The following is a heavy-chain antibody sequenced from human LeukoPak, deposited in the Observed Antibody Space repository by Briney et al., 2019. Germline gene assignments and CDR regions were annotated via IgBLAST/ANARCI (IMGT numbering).Heavy chain of an antibody. CDR2: ISYDGSNK. Sequence: GGSLRLSCAASGFTFSSYAMHWVRQAPGKGLEWVAVISYDGSNKYYADSVKGRFTISRDNSKNTLYLQMNSLRAEDTAVYYCARESGSYDMWAFDIWGQGTMVTASS. J-gene: IGHJ3*02. CDR1: GFTFSSYA. CDR3: ARESGSYDMWAFDI. V-gene: IGHV3-30-3*01. D-gene: IGHD1-26*01.